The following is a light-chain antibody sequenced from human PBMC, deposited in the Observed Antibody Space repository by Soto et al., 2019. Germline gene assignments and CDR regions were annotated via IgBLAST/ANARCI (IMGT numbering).Light chain of an antibody. CDR1: QTISTY. V-gene: IGKV1-39*01. J-gene: IGKJ2*01. CDR3: QQSDSTPYT. CDR2: DAS. Sequence: DIPMTQSPSSLSASVGDRVTSTCRASQTISTYLNWYQQKPGKAPRLLIYDASSLLSGVPSRFSGSGSGTDFTLTIASLQPEDFSTYYCQQSDSTPYTFGHGTKVEI.